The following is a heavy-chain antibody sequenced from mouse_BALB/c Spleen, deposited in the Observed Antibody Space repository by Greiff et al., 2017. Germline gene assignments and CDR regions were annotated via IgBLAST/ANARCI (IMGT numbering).Heavy chain of an antibody. CDR2: FYPGSGSI. J-gene: IGHJ4*01. D-gene: IGHD2-14*01. Sequence: QVQLQQSGAELARPGASVKMSCKASGYTFTSYTMHWVKQRSGQGLEWIGWFYPGSGSIKYNEKFKDKATLTADKSSSTVYMELSRLTSEDSAVYFCARHEDTYYRYADGLYAMDYWGQGTSVTVSS. V-gene: IGHV1-62-2*01. CDR1: GYTFTSYT. CDR3: ARHEDTYYRYADGLYAMDY.